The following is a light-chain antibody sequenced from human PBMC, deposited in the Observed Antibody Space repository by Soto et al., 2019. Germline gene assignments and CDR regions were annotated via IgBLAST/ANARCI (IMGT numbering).Light chain of an antibody. CDR1: SSNIGNNY. Sequence: QSVLTQPPSVSAAPGQKVTISCSGSSSNIGNNYVSWYQQLPGTAPKLLIYENNKRPSGIPDRFSGSKSGTSATLGITGLQTGDEADYYCGTWDSSLSVYVFVTGTKVTV. CDR2: ENN. CDR3: GTWDSSLSVYV. V-gene: IGLV1-51*02. J-gene: IGLJ1*01.